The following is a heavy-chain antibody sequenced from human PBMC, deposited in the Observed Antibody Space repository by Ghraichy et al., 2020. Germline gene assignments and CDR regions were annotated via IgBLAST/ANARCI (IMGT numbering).Heavy chain of an antibody. CDR3: ARPSRGLAAPDY. Sequence: SETLSLTCTVSGGSISSSSYYWGWIRQPPGKGLEWIGSIYYSGSTYYNPSLKSRVTISVDTSKNQFSLKLSSVTAADTAVYYCARPSRGLAAPDYWGQGTLVTVSS. D-gene: IGHD6-6*01. CDR2: IYYSGST. CDR1: GGSISSSSYY. V-gene: IGHV4-39*01. J-gene: IGHJ4*02.